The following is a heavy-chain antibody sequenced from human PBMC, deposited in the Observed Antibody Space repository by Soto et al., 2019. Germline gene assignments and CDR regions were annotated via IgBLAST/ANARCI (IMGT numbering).Heavy chain of an antibody. D-gene: IGHD1-7*01. J-gene: IGHJ5*02. CDR1: GGSISSYY. CDR3: ARGLELRGWFDP. Sequence: QVQLQESGPGLVKPSETLSLTCTVSGGSISSYYWSWIRQPPGKGLEWIGYIYYSGSINYNPSLESRATISVDTSKNQFSLKLSSVTAADTAVYYCARGLELRGWFDPWGQGTLVTVSS. CDR2: IYYSGSI. V-gene: IGHV4-59*01.